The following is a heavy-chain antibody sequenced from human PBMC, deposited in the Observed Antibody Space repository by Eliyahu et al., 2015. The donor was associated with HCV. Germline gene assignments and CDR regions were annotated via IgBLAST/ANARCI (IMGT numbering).Heavy chain of an antibody. CDR1: XFTFGDYA. V-gene: IGHV3-49*05. J-gene: IGHJ3*02. CDR2: IRSKAYGGTT. D-gene: IGHD2-2*01. CDR3: TRDREDDIVVVPAAYGNGVFDI. Sequence: EVQLVESGGGLVKPGRSLRLSXTASXFTFGDYAMGWFRQAPGKGLEWVGFIRSKAYGGTTEYAASVKGRFTISRDDSKSIAYLQVNSLKTEDTAVYYCTRDREDDIVVVPAAYGNGVFDIWGQGTMVTVSS.